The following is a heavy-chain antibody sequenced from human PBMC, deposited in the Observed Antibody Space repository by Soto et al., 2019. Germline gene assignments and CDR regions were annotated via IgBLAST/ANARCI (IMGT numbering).Heavy chain of an antibody. J-gene: IGHJ3*01. CDR3: ATQPNLTYFVN. Sequence: QLQLQESRPGLVKPSETLSLTCTVSRGSIQSSTYYWGWIRQPPGKGLEWIGTVYYTGSPYFKPFRKRRLPLAAPPSHIQFSLRLASVTAADTEFFYFATQPNLTYFVNWGQGTMVTVSS. V-gene: IGHV4-39*01. CDR1: RGSIQSSTYY. D-gene: IGHD3-16*01. CDR2: VYYTGSP.